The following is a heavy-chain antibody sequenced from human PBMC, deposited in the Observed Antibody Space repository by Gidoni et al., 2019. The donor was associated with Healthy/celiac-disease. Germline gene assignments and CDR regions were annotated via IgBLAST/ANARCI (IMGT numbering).Heavy chain of an antibody. V-gene: IGHV4-59*01. J-gene: IGHJ3*02. Sequence: QVQLQESGPGLVKPSETMSLTCTVSGGSISSYYCRWIRPPPGKGLEWIGYIYYSGSTNYNPSLKSRVTISVDTSKNQFSLKLSSVTAADTAVYYCARDITPYCGGDCYPLGPIDIWGQGTMVTVSS. CDR1: GGSISSYY. CDR3: ARDITPYCGGDCYPLGPIDI. CDR2: IYYSGST. D-gene: IGHD2-21*02.